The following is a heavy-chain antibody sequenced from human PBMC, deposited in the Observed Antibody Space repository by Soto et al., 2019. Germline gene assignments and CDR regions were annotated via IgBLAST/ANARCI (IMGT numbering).Heavy chain of an antibody. Sequence: QVQLEESGGGVVQPGTSLRLSCAASAFSFGSSGMHWVRQAPGKGQEWVAAIWDDGGNKYYADSVKGRFTISRDNSKNTLFLQMNSLRAEDTALYYCARSSGSYFAAFYDTWGQGTLVSVSS. J-gene: IGHJ5*02. V-gene: IGHV3-33*01. CDR2: IWDDGGNK. D-gene: IGHD1-26*01. CDR3: ARSSGSYFAAFYDT. CDR1: AFSFGSSG.